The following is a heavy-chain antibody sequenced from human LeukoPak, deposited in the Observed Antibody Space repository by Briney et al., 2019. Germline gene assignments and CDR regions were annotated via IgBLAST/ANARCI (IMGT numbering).Heavy chain of an antibody. J-gene: IGHJ3*02. Sequence: GGSLRLSCAASGSTFSSYSMNWVRQAPGKGLEYVSYISSGSGTIYCADSVKGRFTISRDNAKNSLYLQMNSLSAEDTAVYYCARAQKYSYDAFDIWGQGTMVTVSS. CDR1: GSTFSSYS. D-gene: IGHD4-11*01. CDR3: ARAQKYSYDAFDI. CDR2: ISSGSGTI. V-gene: IGHV3-48*04.